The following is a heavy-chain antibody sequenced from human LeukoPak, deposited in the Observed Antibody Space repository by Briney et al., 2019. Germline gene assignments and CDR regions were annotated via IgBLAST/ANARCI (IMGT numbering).Heavy chain of an antibody. CDR3: ARPSRSFIAARLRAFDI. D-gene: IGHD6-6*01. J-gene: IGHJ3*02. CDR2: INHSGST. Sequence: SETLSLTCAVYGGSFSGYYWSWIRQPPGKGLEWIGEINHSGSTNYNPSLKSRVTISVDTSKNQFSLKLSSVTAADTAVYYCARPSRSFIAARLRAFDIWGQGTMVTVSS. CDR1: GGSFSGYY. V-gene: IGHV4-34*01.